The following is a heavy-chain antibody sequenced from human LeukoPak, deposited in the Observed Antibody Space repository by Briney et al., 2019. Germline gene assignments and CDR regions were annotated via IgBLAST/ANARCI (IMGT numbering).Heavy chain of an antibody. Sequence: SETLSLTCTVSGGSMSSYYWSWIRQPPGKGLEWIGYMYYSGSINYNPSLKSRVTISVDTSKSQFSLRLSSVTAADTAVYYCARGEEYSGNWYPYFDYWGQGALVTVSS. CDR2: MYYSGSI. CDR1: GGSMSSYY. J-gene: IGHJ4*02. CDR3: ARGEEYSGNWYPYFDY. D-gene: IGHD1-26*01. V-gene: IGHV4-59*08.